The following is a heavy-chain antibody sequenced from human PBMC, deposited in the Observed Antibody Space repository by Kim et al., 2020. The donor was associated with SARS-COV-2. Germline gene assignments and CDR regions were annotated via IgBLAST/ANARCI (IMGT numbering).Heavy chain of an antibody. CDR1: GFTFGDYA. D-gene: IGHD5-12*01. J-gene: IGHJ3*02. CDR2: IRSKAYGGTT. Sequence: GGSLRLSCTASGFTFGDYAMSWFRQAPGKGLEWVGFIRSKAYGGTTEYATSVKGRFTISRDDSKSIAYLQMNSLKTEDTAVYYCTRDRGDGYNPNIDIWGQVTRVTVST. V-gene: IGHV3-49*03. CDR3: TRDRGDGYNPNIDI.